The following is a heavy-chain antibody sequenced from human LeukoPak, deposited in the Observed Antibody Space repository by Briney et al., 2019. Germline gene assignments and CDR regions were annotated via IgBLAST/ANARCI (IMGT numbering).Heavy chain of an antibody. CDR1: GFTFSNYE. CDR3: ARGGYCGSSICYSLNAFDI. CDR2: IRTAGSTI. J-gene: IGHJ3*02. D-gene: IGHD2-2*01. Sequence: GGSLRLSCAASGFTFSNYEMNWVRQAPGKGLEWVSYIRTAGSTIYYADSVKGRFTISRDDANNSLYLQMNSLRAEDTAVYYCARGGYCGSSICYSLNAFDIWGQGTTVTVSA. V-gene: IGHV3-48*03.